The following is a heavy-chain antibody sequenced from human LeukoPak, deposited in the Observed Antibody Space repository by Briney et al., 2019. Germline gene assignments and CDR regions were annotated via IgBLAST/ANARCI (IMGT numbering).Heavy chain of an antibody. J-gene: IGHJ2*01. CDR2: ISPSGNT. V-gene: IGHV4-4*07. CDR1: SDSISTHS. CDR3: ARRPYWYFDL. D-gene: IGHD6-6*01. Sequence: PSGTLSLTCSVSSDSISTHSWSWIRQPAGKRLEWIGHISPSGNTNYNPSLKSRVTMSVDTSKNLCSLKLSSVTAADTAVYYCARRPYWYFDLWGRGTLVTVSS.